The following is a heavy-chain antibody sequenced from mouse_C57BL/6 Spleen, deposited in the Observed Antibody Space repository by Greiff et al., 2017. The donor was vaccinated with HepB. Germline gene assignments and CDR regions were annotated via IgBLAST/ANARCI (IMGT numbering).Heavy chain of an antibody. CDR3: ARGHYGSSYWYFDV. J-gene: IGHJ1*03. Sequence: VQLQQPGAELVRPGTSVKLSCKASGYTFTSYWMHWVKQRPGQGLEWIGVIDPSDSYTNYNQKFKGKATLTVDTSSSTAYMQLSSLTSEDSAVYYCARGHYGSSYWYFDVWGTGTTVTVSS. V-gene: IGHV1-59*01. D-gene: IGHD1-1*01. CDR2: IDPSDSYT. CDR1: GYTFTSYW.